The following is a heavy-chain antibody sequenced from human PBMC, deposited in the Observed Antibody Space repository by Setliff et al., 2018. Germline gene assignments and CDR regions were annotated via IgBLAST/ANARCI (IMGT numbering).Heavy chain of an antibody. J-gene: IGHJ4*02. CDR3: ARARDGIDFDYFDY. CDR1: GASITDSY. CDR2: IHYSGST. Sequence: SETLSLTCSVSGASITDSYWNWIRQPPGKGLEWVGYIHYSGSTSYNPSLKSRITMSVDISKSQFSLKVTSLIAADTAVYYCARARDGIDFDYFDYWGRGTPVTVSS. V-gene: IGHV4-59*12.